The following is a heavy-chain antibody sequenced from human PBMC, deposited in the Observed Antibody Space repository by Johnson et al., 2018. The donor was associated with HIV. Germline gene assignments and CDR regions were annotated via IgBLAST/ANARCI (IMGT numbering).Heavy chain of an antibody. D-gene: IGHD3-22*01. CDR2: ISGSGGST. V-gene: IGHV3-23*04. J-gene: IGHJ3*02. Sequence: VQLVESGGGLVQPGGSLRLSCAASGFTFSSYSMSWVRQAPGKGLEWVSAISGSGGSTYYAASVKGRFTISRDNSKNTLYLQMNSLRAEDTAVYYGAKYPYDSGGSRRAAFDIWGQGTMVTVSS. CDR3: AKYPYDSGGSRRAAFDI. CDR1: GFTFSSYS.